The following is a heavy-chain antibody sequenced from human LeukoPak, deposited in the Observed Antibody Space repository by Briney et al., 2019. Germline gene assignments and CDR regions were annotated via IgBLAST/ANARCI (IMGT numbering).Heavy chain of an antibody. V-gene: IGHV3-21*01. CDR2: IRSSGSYI. CDR1: GFTFSSYT. Sequence: GGSLRLSCAASGFTFSSYTMNWVRQAPGKGLEWVSSIRSSGSYIYYADSVKGRFTISRDNAENPLYLQMNSLRAEDTAVYYCARDAQIDYWGQGTLVTVSS. CDR3: ARDAQIDY. J-gene: IGHJ4*02.